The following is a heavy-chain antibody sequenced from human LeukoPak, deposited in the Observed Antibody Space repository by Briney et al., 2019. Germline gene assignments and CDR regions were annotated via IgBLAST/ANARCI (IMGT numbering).Heavy chain of an antibody. V-gene: IGHV1-18*01. J-gene: IGHJ5*02. D-gene: IGHD2-21*02. CDR2: INTNNGNT. CDR1: GYTVSTYG. CDR3: ARKRCTGDCYLFDP. Sequence: ASVKVSCKASGYTVSTYGLMWVRQAPGQGLEGMGWINTNNGNTNYAQKFQGRVTMTTDTSTSTGYMELRSLRSDDTAVYYCARKRCTGDCYLFDPWGQGTLVTVSS.